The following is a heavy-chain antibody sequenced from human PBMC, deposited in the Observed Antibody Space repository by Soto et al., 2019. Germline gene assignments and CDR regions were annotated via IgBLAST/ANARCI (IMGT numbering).Heavy chain of an antibody. V-gene: IGHV4-4*02. J-gene: IGHJ4*02. CDR3: ARGGGISSFDY. CDR1: GGSISSHNW. CDR2: IYHTGTT. Sequence: SETLSLTCSVSGGSISSHNWWSWVRHVPEKGLQWIGEIYHTGTTLYKPSLMGRLSISLDKSKNQFSLKLTSVTAADSAVYYCARGGGISSFDYWGQGAQVTVSS. D-gene: IGHD1-26*01.